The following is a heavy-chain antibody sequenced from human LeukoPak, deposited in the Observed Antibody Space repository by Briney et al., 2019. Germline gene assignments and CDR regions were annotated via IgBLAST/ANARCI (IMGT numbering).Heavy chain of an antibody. CDR3: AKAKRFGVLSPDFDY. D-gene: IGHD3-10*01. CDR2: ISWNSGSI. Sequence: PGGSLRLSCAASGFTFDDYAMHWGRQAPGKGLEWVSGISWNSGSICYADSVKGRFTLSRDNAKNSLYLQMNSLRAEDTALYYCAKAKRFGVLSPDFDYWGQGTLVTVSS. V-gene: IGHV3-9*01. CDR1: GFTFDDYA. J-gene: IGHJ4*02.